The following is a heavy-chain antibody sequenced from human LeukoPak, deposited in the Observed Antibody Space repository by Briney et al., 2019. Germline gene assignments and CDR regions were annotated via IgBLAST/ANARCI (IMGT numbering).Heavy chain of an antibody. Sequence: SETLSPTCTVSGGSISSSSYYWGWIRQAPGKGLEWIGYIYYSGSTNYNPSLKSRVTISVDTSKNQFSLKLSSVTAADTAVYYCARTGYYDSSGCFDYWGQGTLVTVSS. CDR3: ARTGYYDSSGCFDY. CDR2: IYYSGST. V-gene: IGHV4-61*05. CDR1: GGSISSSSYY. D-gene: IGHD3-22*01. J-gene: IGHJ4*02.